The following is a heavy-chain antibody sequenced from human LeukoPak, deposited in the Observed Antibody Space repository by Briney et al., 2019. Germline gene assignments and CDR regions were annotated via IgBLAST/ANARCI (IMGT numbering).Heavy chain of an antibody. V-gene: IGHV4-4*07. CDR2: IYTSGTT. CDR3: ARAGNNWSFDY. J-gene: IGHJ4*02. D-gene: IGHD1-1*01. Sequence: SETLSLTCTVSGGSMNNYYWSWIRQPAGKGLEWIGQIYTSGTTNYNPSLRSRVTMSVDTSKNQFSLKVSSVAAADTAVYYCARAGNNWSFDYWGQGTLVTVSS. CDR1: GGSMNNYY.